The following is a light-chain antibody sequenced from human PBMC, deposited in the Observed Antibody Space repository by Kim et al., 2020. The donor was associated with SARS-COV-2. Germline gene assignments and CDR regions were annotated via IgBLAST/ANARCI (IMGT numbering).Light chain of an antibody. CDR1: RLRSYD. Sequence: GKKVRKKSKGERLRSYDARWEQQKTGQAPVIVIYGKNNRPSGSQERFSGCSSGNTAYVTITGAKAEDEEDYYWNTRDSSGNNYVFGTGTKVTVL. J-gene: IGLJ1*01. V-gene: IGLV3-19*01. CDR3: NTRDSSGNNYV. CDR2: GKN.